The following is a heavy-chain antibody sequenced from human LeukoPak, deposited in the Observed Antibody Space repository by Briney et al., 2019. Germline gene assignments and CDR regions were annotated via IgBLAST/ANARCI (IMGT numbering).Heavy chain of an antibody. J-gene: IGHJ5*02. Sequence: SETLSLTCAVSGGSISSFYWSWIRQPPGKGLEYIGYIYNSGSTNYSPSLKSRVTISVDTSKNQFSLKLSSVTAADTAVYYCARGTQLWLPTNWFDPWGQGTLVTVSS. D-gene: IGHD5-18*01. V-gene: IGHV4-59*01. CDR3: ARGTQLWLPTNWFDP. CDR2: IYNSGST. CDR1: GGSISSFY.